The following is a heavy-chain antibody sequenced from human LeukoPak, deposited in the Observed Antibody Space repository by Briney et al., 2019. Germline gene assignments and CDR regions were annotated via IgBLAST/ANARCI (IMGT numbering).Heavy chain of an antibody. CDR2: IYYSGST. J-gene: IGHJ3*02. D-gene: IGHD2-21*02. Sequence: PSETLSLTCTVSGGSISSYYWSWIRQPPGKGLEWIGYIYYSGSTNYNPSLKSRVTISVDTSKNQFSLKLSSVTAADTAVYYCARDRGAVVTDNDAFDIWGQGTMVTVSS. CDR1: GGSISSYY. V-gene: IGHV4-59*01. CDR3: ARDRGAVVTDNDAFDI.